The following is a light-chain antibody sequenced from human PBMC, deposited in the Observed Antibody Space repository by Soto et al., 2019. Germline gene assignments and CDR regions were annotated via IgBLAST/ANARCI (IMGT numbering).Light chain of an antibody. J-gene: IGLJ1*01. V-gene: IGLV2-14*03. Sequence: QSALTQPASVSGSPGQSIAISCTGTSSDVGGYNYVTWYQQHPGKAPKLMIYDVSNRPSGVSDRFSGSKSGNTASLTISGLQAEDEGDYYCNSYTSSSPYVFGTGTKDNV. CDR2: DVS. CDR3: NSYTSSSPYV. CDR1: SSDVGGYNY.